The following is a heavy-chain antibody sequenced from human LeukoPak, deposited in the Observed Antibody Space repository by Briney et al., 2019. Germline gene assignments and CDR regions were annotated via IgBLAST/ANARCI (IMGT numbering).Heavy chain of an antibody. CDR3: LRDGSGPRVRGPPLGYYGLDV. V-gene: IGHV3-33*01. J-gene: IGHJ6*02. Sequence: GGSLRLSCVASGFSFNFYGMHWVRQAPGKGLEGVAVIWHDGSNKVYADSVMGRFTISRDNSKSTLYLQINNLRAEDTAVYYCLRDGSGPRVRGPPLGYYGLDVWGQGTTVGVSS. CDR1: GFSFNFYG. CDR2: IWHDGSNK. D-gene: IGHD3-10*01.